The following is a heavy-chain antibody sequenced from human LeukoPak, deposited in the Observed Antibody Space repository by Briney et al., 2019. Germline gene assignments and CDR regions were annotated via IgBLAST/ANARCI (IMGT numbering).Heavy chain of an antibody. CDR2: IYYSGST. CDR1: GGSLRSSSYY. CDR3: VNYYDSSDYQQPNHFDY. Sequence: SETLSLTCTVSGGSLRSSSYYWGWIRQPPGKGLDWIGSIYYSGSTYYNPSLKSRFTISVDTSKNQFSLKLSSVTAADTAVYYCVNYYDSSDYQQPNHFDYWGQGTLVTVSS. D-gene: IGHD3-22*01. V-gene: IGHV4-39*01. J-gene: IGHJ4*02.